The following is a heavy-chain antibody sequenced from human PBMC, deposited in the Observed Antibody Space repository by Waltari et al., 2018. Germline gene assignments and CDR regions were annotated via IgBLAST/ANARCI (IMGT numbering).Heavy chain of an antibody. CDR2: VNAGNCNT. J-gene: IGHJ4*02. CDR1: GYTFTSYA. V-gene: IGHV1-3*01. CDR3: ARDPPHYDFWSGSPDY. D-gene: IGHD3-3*01. Sequence: QVQLVQSGAEVKKPGASVKVSCKASGYTFTSYAMHWVRQAPGQRLEWMGWVNAGNCNTKYSQKFQGRVTITRDTSASTAYMELSSLRSEDTAVYYCARDPPHYDFWSGSPDYWGQGTLVTVSS.